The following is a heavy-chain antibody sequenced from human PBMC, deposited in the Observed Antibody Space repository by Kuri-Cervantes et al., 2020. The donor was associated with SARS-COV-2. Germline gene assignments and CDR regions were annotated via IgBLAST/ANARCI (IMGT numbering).Heavy chain of an antibody. CDR1: GFTFSSYA. J-gene: IGHJ4*02. CDR2: ISYDGSNK. V-gene: IGHV3-30*04. Sequence: GESLKISCAASGFTFSSYAMHWVRQAPGKGLEWVAVISYDGSNKYYADSVKGRFTISRDDSKNTLYLQMDSLRDDDTAVYYCARDGDYWGQGTLVTVSS. CDR3: ARDGDY.